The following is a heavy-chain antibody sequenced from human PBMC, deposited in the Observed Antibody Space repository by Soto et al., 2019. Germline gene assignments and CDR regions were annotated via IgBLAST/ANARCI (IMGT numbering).Heavy chain of an antibody. CDR1: GYTLSSNY. CDR2: INTSGGST. D-gene: IGHD3-16*01. Sequence: QVQLVQSGAEVKKPGASVKVSCKASGYTLSSNYMVWVRQAPGQGLEWMGIINTSGGSTDYAQKFQGRLTMTRDTSTNTVYMELSSLRSEDTAVYYCVSLEITGYWGQGTQVTVSS. V-gene: IGHV1-46*01. CDR3: VSLEITGY. J-gene: IGHJ4*02.